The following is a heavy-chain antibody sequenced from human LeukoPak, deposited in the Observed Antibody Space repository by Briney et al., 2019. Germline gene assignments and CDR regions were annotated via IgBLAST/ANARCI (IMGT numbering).Heavy chain of an antibody. CDR3: ARGRSLGESSSLGGSSPPDY. J-gene: IGHJ4*02. Sequence: SETLSLTCTVSGGSISSGSYYWSWIRQPAGKGLEWIGRIYTSGSTNYNPSLKSRVTISVDTSKNQFSLKLSSVTAADTAVYYCARGRSLGESSSLGGSSPPDYWGQGTLVTVSS. V-gene: IGHV4-61*02. D-gene: IGHD1-26*01. CDR1: GGSISSGSYY. CDR2: IYTSGST.